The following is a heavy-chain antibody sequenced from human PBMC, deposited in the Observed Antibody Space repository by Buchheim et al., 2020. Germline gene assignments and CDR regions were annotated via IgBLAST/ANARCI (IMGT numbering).Heavy chain of an antibody. V-gene: IGHV3-30*18. J-gene: IGHJ4*02. D-gene: IGHD1-26*01. CDR3: AKDIGISIVGAHAGDY. Sequence: QVQLVESGGGVVQPGRSLRLSCAASGFTFSSYGMHWVRQAPGKGLEWVAVISYDGSNKYYADSVKGRFTISRDNSKNTLYLQMNSLRAEDTAVYYCAKDIGISIVGAHAGDYWGQGTL. CDR2: ISYDGSNK. CDR1: GFTFSSYG.